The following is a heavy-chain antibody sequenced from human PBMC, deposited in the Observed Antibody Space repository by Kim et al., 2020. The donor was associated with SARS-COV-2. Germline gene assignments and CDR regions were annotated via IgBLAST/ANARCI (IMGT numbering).Heavy chain of an antibody. Sequence: ASVKVSCKASGYTFTSYGISWVRQAPGQGLEWMGWISAYNGNTNYAQKLQGRVTMTTDTSTSTAYMELRSLRSDDTAVYYCARDSFPDWNYVSEYFQHWGQGTLVTVSS. CDR3: ARDSFPDWNYVSEYFQH. CDR2: ISAYNGNT. CDR1: GYTFTSYG. V-gene: IGHV1-18*01. J-gene: IGHJ1*01. D-gene: IGHD1-7*01.